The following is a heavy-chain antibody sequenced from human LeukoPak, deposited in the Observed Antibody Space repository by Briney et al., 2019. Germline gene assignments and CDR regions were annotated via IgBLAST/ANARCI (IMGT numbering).Heavy chain of an antibody. CDR2: IYPGDSDT. D-gene: IGHD3-9*01. CDR1: GYTFTRNW. J-gene: IGHJ4*02. Sequence: GESLKISCKTSGYTFTRNWIGWVRQMPGKGLEWMGIIYPGDSDTRYSPSFQGQVTMSVDKAISTAYLEWSSLKASDTAIHYCAKASSDTLTGYYFDHWGRGTLVTVSS. V-gene: IGHV5-51*01. CDR3: AKASSDTLTGYYFDH.